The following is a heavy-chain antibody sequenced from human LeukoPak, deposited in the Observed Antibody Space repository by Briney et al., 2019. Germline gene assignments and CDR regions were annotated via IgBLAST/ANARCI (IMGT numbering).Heavy chain of an antibody. Sequence: GGSLRLSCTDSGSTVGNYVMSWVRQAPGKGLEWVSAISESGGSTYYAESVKGRFTISRDNSKNTLSLQMNSLRVEDTAVYYCTSPSSRYTYGLDDAFDIWGQGTMVTVSS. V-gene: IGHV3-23*01. J-gene: IGHJ3*02. D-gene: IGHD5-18*01. CDR3: TSPSSRYTYGLDDAFDI. CDR2: ISESGGST. CDR1: GSTVGNYV.